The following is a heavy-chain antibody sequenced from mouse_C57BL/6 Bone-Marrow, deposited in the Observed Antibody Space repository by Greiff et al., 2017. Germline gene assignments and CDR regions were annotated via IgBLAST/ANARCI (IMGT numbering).Heavy chain of an antibody. CDR2: IDPSDSYT. D-gene: IGHD2-3*01. V-gene: IGHV1-69*01. CDR3: ATSCYYCYIDY. CDR1: GYTFTSYW. J-gene: IGHJ2*01. Sequence: VKLKQPGAELVMPGASVKLSCKASGYTFTSYWMHWVKQRPGQGLEWIGEIDPSDSYTNYNHKFTGKSTLTVDKSSSTAYMQLSSLTSEDSAVDCCATSCYYCYIDYWGQGTTLTVSS.